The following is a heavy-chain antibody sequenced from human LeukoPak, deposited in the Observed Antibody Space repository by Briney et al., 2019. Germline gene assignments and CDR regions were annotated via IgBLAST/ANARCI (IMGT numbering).Heavy chain of an antibody. V-gene: IGHV4-34*01. CDR1: GGSFSGYY. J-gene: IGHJ5*02. CDR3: ARGTRGQWLVPRWFDP. CDR2: INHSGST. Sequence: SETLSLTCAVYGGSFSGYYWSWIRQPPGKGLEWIGEINHSGSTNYNPSLKSRVTISVDTSKNQFSLKLSSVTAADTAVYYCARGTRGQWLVPRWFDPWGQGTLVTVSS. D-gene: IGHD6-19*01.